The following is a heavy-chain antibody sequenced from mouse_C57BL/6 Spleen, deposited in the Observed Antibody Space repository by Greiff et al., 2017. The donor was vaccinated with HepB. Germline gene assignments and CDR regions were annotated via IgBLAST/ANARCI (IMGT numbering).Heavy chain of an antibody. D-gene: IGHD4-1*02. Sequence: VQLVESGAELARPGASVKMSCKASGYTFTSYTMHWVKQRPGQGLEWIGYINPSSGYTKYNQKFKDKATLTADKSSSTAYMQLSSLTSEDSAVYYCARCPTGTYAMDYWGQGTSVTVSS. CDR1: GYTFTSYT. J-gene: IGHJ4*01. CDR3: ARCPTGTYAMDY. CDR2: INPSSGYT. V-gene: IGHV1-4*01.